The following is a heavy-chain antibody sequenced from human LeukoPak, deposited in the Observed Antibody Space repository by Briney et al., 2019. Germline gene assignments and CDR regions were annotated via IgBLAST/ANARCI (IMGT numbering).Heavy chain of an antibody. CDR1: GLTFSTYW. D-gene: IGHD2-15*01. CDR3: ARDRYCSGGTCKVFDY. J-gene: IGHJ4*02. CDR2: IYSGGST. V-gene: IGHV3-53*01. Sequence: PGGSLRLSCAASGLTFSTYWMSWARQAPGKGLEWVSVIYSGGSTYYADSVKGRFTISRDNSKNTLYLQMNSLRAEDTAVYYCARDRYCSGGTCKVFDYWGQGTLVTVSS.